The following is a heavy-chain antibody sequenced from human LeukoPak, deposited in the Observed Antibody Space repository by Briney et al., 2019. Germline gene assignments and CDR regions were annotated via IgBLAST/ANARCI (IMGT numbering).Heavy chain of an antibody. CDR3: AKDRDDYGDDC. CDR2: IRSDGTNK. J-gene: IGHJ4*02. Sequence: GGSLRLSCAASGFTFDDFGMHWVRQAPGKGLEWVALIRSDGTNKYYVDSVKGRFTISRDNSKNTLYLQMISLRVEDTAVYYCAKDRDDYGDDCWGQGILVTVST. D-gene: IGHD4-17*01. V-gene: IGHV3-30*02. CDR1: GFTFDDFG.